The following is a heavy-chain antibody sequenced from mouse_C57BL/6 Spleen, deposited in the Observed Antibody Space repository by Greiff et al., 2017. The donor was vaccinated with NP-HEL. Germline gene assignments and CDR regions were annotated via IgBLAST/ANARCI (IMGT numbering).Heavy chain of an antibody. CDR1: GYTFTDYY. D-gene: IGHD1-1*01. CDR3: ARKKEITTVVSYYYAMDY. J-gene: IGHJ4*01. CDR2: IGPGSGST. V-gene: IGHV1-77*01. Sequence: QVQLKESGAELVKPGASVKISCKASGYTFTDYYINWVKQRPGQGLEWIGKIGPGSGSTYYNEKFKGKATLTADKSSSTAYMQLSSLTSEDSAVYFCARKKEITTVVSYYYAMDYWGQGTSVTVSS.